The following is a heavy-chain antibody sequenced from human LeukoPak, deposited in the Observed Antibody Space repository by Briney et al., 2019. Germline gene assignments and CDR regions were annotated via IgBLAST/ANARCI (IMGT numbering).Heavy chain of an antibody. CDR2: IWYDGSNK. CDR3: ARVGLRFLEWLFLDY. V-gene: IGHV3-33*01. CDR1: GFTFSSYG. Sequence: GGSLRLSCAASGFTFSSYGMHWVRQAPGKGLEWVAVIWYDGSNKYYADSVKGRFTISRDNSKNTLYRQMNSLRAEDTAVYYCARVGLRFLEWLFLDYWGQGTLVTVSS. D-gene: IGHD3-3*01. J-gene: IGHJ4*02.